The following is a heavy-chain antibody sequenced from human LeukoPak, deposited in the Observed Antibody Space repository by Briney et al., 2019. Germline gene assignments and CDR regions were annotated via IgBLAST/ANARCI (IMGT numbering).Heavy chain of an antibody. D-gene: IGHD3-10*01. J-gene: IGHJ4*02. CDR3: AKYISGSYPDS. CDR2: IDGGGGIT. V-gene: IGHV3-23*01. CDR1: GFTFSSYV. Sequence: QPGGSLRLSCAASGFTFSSYVMSWVRQTPGKGLERVSAIDGGGGITFYVNSVKGRFTISRDNSKNTLYLQMNSLRAEDTAVYYCAKYISGSYPDSWGRGTLVTVSS.